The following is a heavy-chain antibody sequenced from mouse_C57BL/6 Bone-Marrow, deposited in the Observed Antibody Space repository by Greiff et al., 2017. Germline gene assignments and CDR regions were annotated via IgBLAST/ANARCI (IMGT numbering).Heavy chain of an antibody. Sequence: EVQLQQSGAELVRPGASVKLSCTASGFNIKDDYMHWVKQRPEQGLEWIGWIDPENGATEYASKFQGKATVTADTSSNTAYLQLSSLTSEDTAVYYCTRGEDAMDYWGQGTSVTVSS. CDR3: TRGEDAMDY. CDR2: IDPENGAT. CDR1: GFNIKDDY. V-gene: IGHV14-4*01. J-gene: IGHJ4*01.